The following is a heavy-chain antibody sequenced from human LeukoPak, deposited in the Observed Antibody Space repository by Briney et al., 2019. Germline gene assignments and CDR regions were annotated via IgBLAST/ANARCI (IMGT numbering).Heavy chain of an antibody. CDR1: GYTFANDW. CDR3: ATARHGDSAWAF. CDR2: IHFGSSAI. V-gene: IGHV5-51*03. D-gene: IGHD4-17*01. J-gene: IGHJ4*02. Sequence: KPGESLTDSCAGSGYTFANDWKGWGRQRPGRGRGGIAFIHFGSSAIRYRPSFQGPVTLSADKSLGTAHLQWDSLEASDTAIYYCATARHGDSAWAFWGQGTLVTVSS.